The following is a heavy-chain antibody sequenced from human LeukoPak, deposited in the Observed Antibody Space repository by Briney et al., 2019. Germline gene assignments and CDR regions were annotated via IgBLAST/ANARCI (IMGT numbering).Heavy chain of an antibody. Sequence: GGSLRLSCAASGFTFSRYWMSWVRQAPGKGLEWVANIKQDGSEKYYVDSVKGRFTISRDNAKNSLYLQMNSLRAEDTAVYYCARGSSLGYCTNGVCYFDYWGQGTLVTASS. CDR2: IKQDGSEK. CDR3: ARGSSLGYCTNGVCYFDY. CDR1: GFTFSRYW. D-gene: IGHD2-8*01. V-gene: IGHV3-7*01. J-gene: IGHJ4*02.